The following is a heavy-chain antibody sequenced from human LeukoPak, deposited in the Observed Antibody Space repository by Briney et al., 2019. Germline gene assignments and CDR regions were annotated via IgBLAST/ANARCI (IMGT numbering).Heavy chain of an antibody. J-gene: IGHJ4*02. CDR3: ARVRTRGSSWYIGSDY. D-gene: IGHD6-13*01. Sequence: KTGGSLRLSCAASGFTFSSYSMNWVRQAPGKGLEWVSSISSSSSYIYYADSVKGRFTISRDNAKNSLYLQMNSLRAEDTAVYYCARVRTRGSSWYIGSDYWGQGTLVTVSS. CDR1: GFTFSSYS. V-gene: IGHV3-21*01. CDR2: ISSSSSYI.